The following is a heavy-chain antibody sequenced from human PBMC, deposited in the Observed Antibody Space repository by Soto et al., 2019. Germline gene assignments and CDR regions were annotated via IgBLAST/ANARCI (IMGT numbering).Heavy chain of an antibody. J-gene: IGHJ6*02. CDR1: GGSVSSGSYY. Sequence: SETLSLTCTVSGGSVSSGSYYGSWIRHPPGKGLEWIGYIYYSGSTNYNPSLKSRVTISVDTSKNQFSLKLSSVTAADTAVYYCARDSPPSYYYGMDVWGQGTTVTVSS. V-gene: IGHV4-61*01. CDR3: ARDSPPSYYYGMDV. CDR2: IYYSGST.